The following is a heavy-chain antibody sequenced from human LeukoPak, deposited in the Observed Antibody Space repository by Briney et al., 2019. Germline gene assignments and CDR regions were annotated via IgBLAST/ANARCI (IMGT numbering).Heavy chain of an antibody. Sequence: GGSLRLSCAASGFTFSNYWMHWVCQAPGKGLVWVSRIYTGGSSTNYADSVKGRFTISRDNAKNTLYLQMNSLRAEDTAVYYCARSGLEVGGPNWFDPWGQGTLVTVSS. CDR3: ARSGLEVGGPNWFDP. CDR1: GFTFSNYW. CDR2: IYTGGSST. J-gene: IGHJ5*02. V-gene: IGHV3-74*01. D-gene: IGHD1-1*01.